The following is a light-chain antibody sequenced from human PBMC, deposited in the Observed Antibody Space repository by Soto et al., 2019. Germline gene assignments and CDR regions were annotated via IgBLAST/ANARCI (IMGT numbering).Light chain of an antibody. Sequence: ETVMTRSPVTLSVSPGEGATLSCRASQSVSSNLAWYQQKPGQPPRILIYGESTRVTGIPDRFSGSGSGTELNLTISSLQSEDFALYYCQQYDKWPWTFGQGTKVDIK. CDR3: QQYDKWPWT. J-gene: IGKJ1*01. CDR2: GES. CDR1: QSVSSN. V-gene: IGKV3-15*01.